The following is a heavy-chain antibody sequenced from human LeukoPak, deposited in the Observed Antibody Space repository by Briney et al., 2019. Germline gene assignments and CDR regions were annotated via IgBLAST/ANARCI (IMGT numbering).Heavy chain of an antibody. J-gene: IGHJ6*02. V-gene: IGHV3-23*01. D-gene: IGHD6-13*01. CDR3: AKDSTVAAGDSYGMDV. CDR1: GFTFSSYA. Sequence: GGSLRLSCAASGFTFSSYAMSWVRQAPGKGLEWVSAISGSGGSTYYADSVKGRFTISRDNSKNTLYLQMTSLRAEDTAVYYCAKDSTVAAGDSYGMDVWGQGTTVTVSS. CDR2: ISGSGGST.